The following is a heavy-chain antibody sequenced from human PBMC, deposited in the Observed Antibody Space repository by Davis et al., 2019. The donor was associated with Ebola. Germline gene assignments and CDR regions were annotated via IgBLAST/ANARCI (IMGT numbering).Heavy chain of an antibody. D-gene: IGHD2-15*01. V-gene: IGHV4-34*01. Sequence: SETLSLTCAVYGESFSGYYWSWIRQPPGKGLEWIGDINHSGSTNYNSSLKSRVTISVDTSKNQFSLKLSSVTAADTAMYYCARGLYSGAFDIWGQGTMVTVSS. CDR2: INHSGST. CDR1: GESFSGYY. CDR3: ARGLYSGAFDI. J-gene: IGHJ3*02.